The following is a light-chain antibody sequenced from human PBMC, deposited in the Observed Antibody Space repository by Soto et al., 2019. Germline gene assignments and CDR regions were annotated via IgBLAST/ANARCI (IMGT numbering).Light chain of an antibody. J-gene: IGKJ5*01. CDR2: DAS. Sequence: EIVLTQSPATLSLSPGEIATLSFSASQSVSSYLAWYQQKPGQAPRLLIYDASNRATGIPARFSGSGSGTDFTLTISSLEPEDFAVYYCKQRSNWPPITFGQGTRLEIK. V-gene: IGKV3-11*01. CDR3: KQRSNWPPIT. CDR1: QSVSSY.